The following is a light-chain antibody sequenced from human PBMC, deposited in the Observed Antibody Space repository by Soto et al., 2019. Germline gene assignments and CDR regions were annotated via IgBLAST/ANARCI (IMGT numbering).Light chain of an antibody. J-gene: IGKJ2*01. CDR3: HHYRSSPPLYT. CDR1: QSVSSNY. CDR2: GAS. V-gene: IGKV3-20*01. Sequence: EIVLTQSPGTLSLSPGERATLSCRASQSVSSNYLAWYQQKPGQAPRLLIYGASSRATGISDRFSGSGSGTYFTLTITVVDPDHFAVYYCHHYRSSPPLYTFGQATKLEIK.